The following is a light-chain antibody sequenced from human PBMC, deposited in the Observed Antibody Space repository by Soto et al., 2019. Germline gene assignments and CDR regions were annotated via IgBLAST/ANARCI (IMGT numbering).Light chain of an antibody. CDR1: QTFSHW. CDR2: DAS. J-gene: IGKJ1*01. CDR3: QQYNPYWT. Sequence: DIHLTQSPSTLSASGGDRVTITCRASQTFSHWLAWYQQKPGKAPKLLIFDASRLENGVPSRFSGSGSGTEFPLTIAGLQPDDFATYFCQQYNPYWTFGQGTKVEF. V-gene: IGKV1-5*01.